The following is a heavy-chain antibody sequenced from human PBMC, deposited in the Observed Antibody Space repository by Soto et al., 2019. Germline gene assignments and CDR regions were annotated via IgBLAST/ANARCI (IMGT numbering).Heavy chain of an antibody. J-gene: IGHJ3*01. V-gene: IGHV3-73*01. Sequence: EVQLVESGGGLVQPGGSLKLSCAASGFTFSDSNIHWVRQASGKGLAWVGRIGSEVYSYATCYVASVQGRFTISRDDSKNAAYLQMNTLKTEDTAVYYCTRSQHRAFDLWGQGTMVTVSS. CDR1: GFTFSDSN. CDR2: IGSEVYSYAT. CDR3: TRSQHRAFDL.